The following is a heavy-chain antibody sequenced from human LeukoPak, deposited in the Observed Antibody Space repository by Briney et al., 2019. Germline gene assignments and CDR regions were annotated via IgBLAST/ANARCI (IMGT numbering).Heavy chain of an antibody. CDR2: IYDIGNT. CDR3: ARDRASAGGFDY. V-gene: IGHV4-59*01. Sequence: SETLSLTCTVSGGSISSYYWSWVRQPPGKGLEWIGCIYDIGNTNYNPSLKSRVTISVATSKNQFSLKLSSVTAADTALYYCARDRASAGGFDYWGQGTLVTVSS. D-gene: IGHD2-15*01. J-gene: IGHJ4*02. CDR1: GGSISSYY.